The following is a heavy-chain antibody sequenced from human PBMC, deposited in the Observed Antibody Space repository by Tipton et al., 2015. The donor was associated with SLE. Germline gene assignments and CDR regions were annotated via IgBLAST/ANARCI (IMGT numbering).Heavy chain of an antibody. D-gene: IGHD3-3*01. CDR3: ARTQGVWSGYYMDY. CDR2: SYYSGST. CDR1: GGSISSGGYY. J-gene: IGHJ4*02. V-gene: IGHV4-31*03. Sequence: LRLSCTVSGGSISSGGYYWSWIRPHPGKGLEWIGYSYYSGSTYYNPSLKSRVTISVDTSKNQFSLKLSSVTAADTAVYYCARTQGVWSGYYMDYWGQGTLVTVSS.